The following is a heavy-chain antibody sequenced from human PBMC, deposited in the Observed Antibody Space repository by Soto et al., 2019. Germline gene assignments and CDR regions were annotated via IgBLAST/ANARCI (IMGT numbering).Heavy chain of an antibody. J-gene: IGHJ3*02. Sequence: QVQMVQSGAEVKKPGASVKVSCRASGYSFTSYDVNWVRQATGQGLEWMGWMNPNSGNTAFAQKCQGRVTMTRDTPISTAYMELSGLRSEDTAVYYCARYPYTSYCSDGSCSYDAFDIWGQGTVVTGSS. CDR1: GYSFTSYD. V-gene: IGHV1-8*01. D-gene: IGHD2-15*01. CDR2: MNPNSGNT. CDR3: ARYPYTSYCSDGSCSYDAFDI.